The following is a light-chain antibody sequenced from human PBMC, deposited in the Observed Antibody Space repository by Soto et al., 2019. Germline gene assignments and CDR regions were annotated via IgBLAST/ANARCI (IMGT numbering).Light chain of an antibody. CDR1: QSVSRY. V-gene: IGKV3-11*01. CDR2: DVS. Sequence: EIVLTQSPATLSLSPGERATLSCRASQSVSRYLAWYQQKPGQAPRLLIYDVSSKATGIPARFSGSGSGTNFNLTISSLEPEDFAVYYCQQRSNWPWGTFGEGTKVEIK. J-gene: IGKJ1*01. CDR3: QQRSNWPWGT.